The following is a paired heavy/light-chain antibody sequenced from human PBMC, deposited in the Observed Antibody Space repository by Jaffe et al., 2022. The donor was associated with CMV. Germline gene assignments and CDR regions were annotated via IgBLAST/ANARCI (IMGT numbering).Heavy chain of an antibody. D-gene: IGHD2-15*01. CDR3: AHTPPDYFNVGGFPPPPPENYFDY. J-gene: IGHJ4*02. V-gene: IGHV2-5*01. CDR2: IYWNDAD. CDR1: GFSLSTSGVG. Sequence: QITLKESGPTLVKRTQTLTLTCTFSGFSLSTSGVGVGWVRQPPGKALEWLGIIYWNDADRYNPALKSRLSITKDASKSQVVLKLTDVDPVDAGTYYCAHTPPDYFNVGGFPPPPPENYFDYWGQGTLVTVSS.
Light chain of an antibody. CDR1: KIGGKS. J-gene: IGLJ1*01. Sequence: SYVLTQPPSVSVAPGQTAEITCEGNKIGGKSVHWYQQKPGQAPFLVIYYDGDRPSGIPERFSGSNSGNTATLAISRVEAGDEAVYYCQVFDSDDIPYLFGTGTEVTVL. CDR2: YDG. CDR3: QVFDSDDIPYL. V-gene: IGLV3-21*04.